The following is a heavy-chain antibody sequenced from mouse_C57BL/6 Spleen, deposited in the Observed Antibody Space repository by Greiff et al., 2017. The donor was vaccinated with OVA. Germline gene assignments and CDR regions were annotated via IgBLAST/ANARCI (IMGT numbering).Heavy chain of an antibody. CDR1: GYTFTSYW. CDR2: IHPNSGST. D-gene: IGHD3-2*01. Sequence: QVQLQQPGAELVTPGASVKLSCKASGYTFTSYWMHWVKQRPGQGLEWIGMIHPNSGSTHYNEKFKSKATLTVDKSSSTAYMQLSSLTSEDSAVYYCARTGDYAMDYWGQGTSVTVSS. CDR3: ARTGDYAMDY. J-gene: IGHJ4*01. V-gene: IGHV1-64*01.